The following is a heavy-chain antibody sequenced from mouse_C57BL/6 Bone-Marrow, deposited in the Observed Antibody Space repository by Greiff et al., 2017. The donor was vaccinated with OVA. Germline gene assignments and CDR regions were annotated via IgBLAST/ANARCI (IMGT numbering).Heavy chain of an antibody. J-gene: IGHJ1*03. D-gene: IGHD1-1*01. V-gene: IGHV5-17*01. CDR1: GFTFSDYG. CDR3: ARSTLYGSSYWYFDV. Sequence: EVQRVESGGGLVKPGGSLKLSCAASGFTFSDYGMHWVRQAPEKGLEWVAYISSGSSTIYYADTVKGRFTISRDNANNTLFLQMTSLRSEDTAMYYCARSTLYGSSYWYFDVWGTGTTVTVSS. CDR2: ISSGSSTI.